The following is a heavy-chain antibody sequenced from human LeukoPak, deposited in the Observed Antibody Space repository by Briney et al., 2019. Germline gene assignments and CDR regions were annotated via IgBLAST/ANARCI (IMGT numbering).Heavy chain of an antibody. CDR2: IYTSGST. CDR1: GGSISSYY. D-gene: IGHD3-10*01. V-gene: IGHV4-4*07. CDR3: ARDVRRAYYCSGSSYWFDP. Sequence: SETLSLTCTVSGGSISSYYWSWIRQPAGKGLEWIGRIYTSGSTNYNPSLKSRVTMSVDTSKNQFSLKLSSVTAADTAVYYCARDVRRAYYCSGSSYWFDPWGQGTLVTVSS. J-gene: IGHJ5*02.